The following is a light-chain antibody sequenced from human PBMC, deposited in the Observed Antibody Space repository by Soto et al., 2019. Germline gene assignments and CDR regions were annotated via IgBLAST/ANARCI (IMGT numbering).Light chain of an antibody. V-gene: IGKV3-20*01. CDR2: GAS. J-gene: IGKJ1*01. Sequence: VLTQSPGTLSLSPGERATLSCRASQSVTSTYLAWYQQKPGQAPRLLIYGASSRATGVPDRFSGSGSGTDFTLTISRLETADFAVYFCQNYDSKFGKGTKADI. CDR1: QSVTSTY. CDR3: QNYDSK.